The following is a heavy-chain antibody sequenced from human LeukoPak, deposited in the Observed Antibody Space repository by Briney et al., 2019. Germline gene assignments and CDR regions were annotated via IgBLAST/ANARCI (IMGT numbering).Heavy chain of an antibody. CDR2: IKSKTDGETT. CDR1: GFTFSNAW. Sequence: PGGSLRLSCAASGFTFSNAWMTCVRQAPGKGLEWVGRIKSKTDGETTDYAAPVKGRFTISRDDSKNTLYLQMNSLKTEDTAVYYCSPRNYYFDYWGQGALVTVSS. CDR3: SPRNYYFDY. J-gene: IGHJ4*02. D-gene: IGHD4-11*01. V-gene: IGHV3-15*01.